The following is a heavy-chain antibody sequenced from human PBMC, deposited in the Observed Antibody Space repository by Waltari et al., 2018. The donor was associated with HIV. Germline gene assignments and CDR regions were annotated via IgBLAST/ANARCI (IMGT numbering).Heavy chain of an antibody. CDR2: IKEDGSET. J-gene: IGHJ4*02. D-gene: IGHD6-19*01. CDR1: GFTFSNYW. Sequence: EVQLVESGGGLVQPGGSLRLSCAASGFTFSNYWMTWVRQAPGKGLEWVATIKEDGSETDYVDSFKGRFTISRDNAKNSLYLQMNSLKAEDTAVYYCAKRYHNGWPYYLDYWGQGTLDTVSS. V-gene: IGHV3-7*01. CDR3: AKRYHNGWPYYLDY.